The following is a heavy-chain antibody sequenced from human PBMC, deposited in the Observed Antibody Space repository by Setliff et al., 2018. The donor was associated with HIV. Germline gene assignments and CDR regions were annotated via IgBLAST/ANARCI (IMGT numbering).Heavy chain of an antibody. Sequence: ASVKVSCKASGYTFTSKHINWVRQATGQGLEWLGWMDPSSAATGYAQKFQGRVTLTRDTSINTAYMELSSLTSEDTAVYYCARDVVHVGGYFDYWGQGTLVTVSS. CDR3: ARDVVHVGGYFDY. V-gene: IGHV1-8*01. CDR1: GYTFTSKH. J-gene: IGHJ4*02. D-gene: IGHD2-15*01. CDR2: MDPSSAAT.